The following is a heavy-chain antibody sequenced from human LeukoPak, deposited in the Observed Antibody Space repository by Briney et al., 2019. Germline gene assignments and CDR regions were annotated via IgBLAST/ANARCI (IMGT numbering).Heavy chain of an antibody. D-gene: IGHD5-24*01. CDR1: GYTFTNYY. CDR2: INPSGGST. V-gene: IGHV1-46*01. CDR3: ARDIREGDGYYQFDS. Sequence: GASVKVSCKASGYTFTNYYMHWVRQAPGQGLEWMGIINPSGGSTRYAQKFQGRVTMTRDTSTSTVYMELSSLRSEDTAMYYCARDIREGDGYYQFDSWGQGTPVTVSS. J-gene: IGHJ4*02.